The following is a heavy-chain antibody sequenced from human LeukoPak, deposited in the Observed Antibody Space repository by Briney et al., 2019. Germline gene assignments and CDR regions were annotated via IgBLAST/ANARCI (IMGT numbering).Heavy chain of an antibody. CDR1: GFTVINNY. CDR2: IYSGGTT. J-gene: IGHJ4*02. Sequence: PGGSLRLTCAASGFTVINNYMSWVRQAPGKGLEWVSLIYSGGTTYYADSVKGRFTISRDNAKNSLYLQMNSLRAEDMALYYCAKDSSGYPYLIDYWGQGTLVTVSS. V-gene: IGHV3-53*05. CDR3: AKDSSGYPYLIDY. D-gene: IGHD3-22*01.